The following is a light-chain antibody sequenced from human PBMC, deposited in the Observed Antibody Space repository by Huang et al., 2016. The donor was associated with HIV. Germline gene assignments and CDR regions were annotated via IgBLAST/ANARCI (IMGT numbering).Light chain of an antibody. CDR2: AAS. V-gene: IGKV3-15*01. CDR1: QSISSD. CDR3: HQYNKGHT. Sequence: EIVMTQSPATLSVSPGERVTLSCRASQSISSDLAWFQQKPGQPPRLLIYAASTRATGIPARFSGRGSGTAFTLTLSSVQSEDFAVYFCHQYNKGHTFGRGTKLDIK. J-gene: IGKJ2*01.